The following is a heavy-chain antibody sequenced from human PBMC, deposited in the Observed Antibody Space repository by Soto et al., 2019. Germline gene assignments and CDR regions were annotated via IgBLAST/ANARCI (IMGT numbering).Heavy chain of an antibody. Sequence: QVQLVESGGGVVQPGRSLRLSCAASGFTFSSYGMHWVRQAPGKGLEWVAVIWYDGSNKYYADSVKGRFTISRDNSKNALYRQMTSLRAEDTAVDYCARDSSGLAFDLWGQGTMVTVSS. J-gene: IGHJ3*01. CDR1: GFTFSSYG. V-gene: IGHV3-33*01. D-gene: IGHD6-19*01. CDR3: ARDSSGLAFDL. CDR2: IWYDGSNK.